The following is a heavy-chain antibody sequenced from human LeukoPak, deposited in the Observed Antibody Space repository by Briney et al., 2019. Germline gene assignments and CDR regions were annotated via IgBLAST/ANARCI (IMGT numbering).Heavy chain of an antibody. CDR1: GGSISSGDYY. Sequence: SETLSLTCTVSGGSISSGDYYWSWIRQSPEKGLEWIGYIYYSANTNYNPSLKSRVTILVDTPKNHFSLRLSSVTAADTAVYYCARGSLDDYGGNSARYNWFDAWGQGILVTVSS. D-gene: IGHD4-23*01. J-gene: IGHJ5*02. CDR3: ARGSLDDYGGNSARYNWFDA. V-gene: IGHV4-61*03. CDR2: IYYSANT.